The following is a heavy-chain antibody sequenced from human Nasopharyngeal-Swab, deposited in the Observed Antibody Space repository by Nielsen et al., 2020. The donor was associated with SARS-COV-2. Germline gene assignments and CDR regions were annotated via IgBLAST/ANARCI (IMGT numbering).Heavy chain of an antibody. D-gene: IGHD4-23*01. V-gene: IGHV1-3*01. CDR1: GYTFTSYG. Sequence: ASVKVSCKASGYTFTSYGISWVRQAPGQRLEWMGWINAGNGNTKYSQKFQGRVTITRDTSASTAYMELSSLRSEDTAVYYCARESTTVVTTYFDYWGQGTLVTVSS. J-gene: IGHJ4*02. CDR2: INAGNGNT. CDR3: ARESTTVVTTYFDY.